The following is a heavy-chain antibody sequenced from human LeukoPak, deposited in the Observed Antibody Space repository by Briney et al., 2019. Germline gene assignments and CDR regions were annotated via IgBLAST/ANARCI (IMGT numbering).Heavy chain of an antibody. D-gene: IGHD6-13*01. Sequence: GGSLRLSCAASGFTFSSYSMLWVRQAPGKGLEWVSYISSSSSTIYYADSVKGRFTISRDNAKNSLYLQMNTLRAEDTAVYYCAGLAAAGDFDYWGQGTLVTVSS. V-gene: IGHV3-48*01. J-gene: IGHJ4*02. CDR3: AGLAAAGDFDY. CDR1: GFTFSSYS. CDR2: ISSSSSTI.